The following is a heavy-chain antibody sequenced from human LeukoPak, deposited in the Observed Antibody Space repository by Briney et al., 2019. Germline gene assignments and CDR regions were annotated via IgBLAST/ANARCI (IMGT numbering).Heavy chain of an antibody. J-gene: IGHJ4*02. V-gene: IGHV4-39*07. Sequence: SEILSLTCTVSGGSISSSSYYWGCIRQPPGKGREWIGSIYYSGSTYYNPSLQRRLPISVDTSKRQFSLKLRSVNAADKAVYYCATSIVGATLFIWGQGTLVTVSS. CDR2: IYYSGST. CDR1: GGSISSSSYY. CDR3: ATSIVGATLFI. D-gene: IGHD1-26*01.